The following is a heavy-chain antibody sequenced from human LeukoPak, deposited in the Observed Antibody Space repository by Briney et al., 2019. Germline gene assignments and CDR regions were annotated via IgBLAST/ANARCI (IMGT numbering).Heavy chain of an antibody. V-gene: IGHV3-21*01. D-gene: IGHD4-17*01. CDR1: GFTFSIYS. CDR3: AGGHDYGDFYYFDY. Sequence: GGSLRLSCAASGFTFSIYSMNWVRQAPGKWLEWVSSISSSSSYIYYADSVKGRFTISRDNAKNSLYLQMNSLRAEDTAVYYCAGGHDYGDFYYFDYWGQGTLVTVSS. J-gene: IGHJ4*02. CDR2: ISSSSSYI.